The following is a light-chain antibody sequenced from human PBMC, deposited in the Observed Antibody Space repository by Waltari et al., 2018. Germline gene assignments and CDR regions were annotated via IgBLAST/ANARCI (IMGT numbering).Light chain of an antibody. J-gene: IGKJ2*01. Sequence: EILMTQSPATLSVSPGERATLSCRASQSVSSTLAWYQQKPGQAPRLLIYDASTRATGTPARFSGSGSGTEFTLTISSLQSEDFAVYYCQQYSNWYTFGQGTKLEIK. CDR3: QQYSNWYT. CDR1: QSVSST. V-gene: IGKV3-15*01. CDR2: DAS.